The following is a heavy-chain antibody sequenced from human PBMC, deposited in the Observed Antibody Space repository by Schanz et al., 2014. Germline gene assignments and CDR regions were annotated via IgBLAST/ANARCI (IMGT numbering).Heavy chain of an antibody. CDR1: GGSISSYY. J-gene: IGHJ5*02. CDR3: AREGEWGYDPPRP. V-gene: IGHV4-4*07. D-gene: IGHD5-12*01. CDR2: IFTSGST. Sequence: QLQESGPGLVKASETLSLTCTVSGGSISSYYWSWIRQPAGKGLEWIGRIFTSGSTDYNPSLKRRVTMSVATSKNQFSLKLSSVTAADTAVYYCAREGEWGYDPPRPWAQGTLVTVSS.